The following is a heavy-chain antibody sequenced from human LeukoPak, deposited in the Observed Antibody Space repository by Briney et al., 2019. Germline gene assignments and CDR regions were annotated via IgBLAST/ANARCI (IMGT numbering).Heavy chain of an antibody. CDR2: IKTNTDGWTT. D-gene: IGHD1-26*01. CDR3: TTDRRSYYYFDY. J-gene: IGHJ4*02. Sequence: GGSLRLSCAASGFTFSNYWMRWVRQAPGKGLEWVGRIKTNTDGWTTDHAAPVKGRLIISRDDSKNTLYLQTNSQKTEDTAVYYCTTDRRSYYYFDYWGQGTLVTVSS. V-gene: IGHV3-15*01. CDR1: GFTFSNYW.